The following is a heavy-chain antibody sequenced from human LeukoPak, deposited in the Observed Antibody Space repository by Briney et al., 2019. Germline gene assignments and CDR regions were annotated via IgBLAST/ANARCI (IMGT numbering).Heavy chain of an antibody. CDR3: ARGENSKTYPVSGY. J-gene: IGHJ4*02. CDR1: GFTFSSYG. V-gene: IGHV3-30*03. Sequence: GKSLSLSCVASGFTFSSYGMHWVRQAPGKGMEWVAVISNDGSSKYYTDSVKGRVTITRDNSKNTLYLQMNSQKAEHTAVYYCARGENSKTYPVSGYWGRGTLVTVSS. CDR2: ISNDGSSK. D-gene: IGHD2/OR15-2a*01.